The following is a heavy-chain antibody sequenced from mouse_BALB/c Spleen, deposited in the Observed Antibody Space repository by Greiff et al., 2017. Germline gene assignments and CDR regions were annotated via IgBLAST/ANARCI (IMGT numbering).Heavy chain of an antibody. V-gene: IGHV1-9*01. Sequence: QVQLKESGAELMKPGASVKISCKATGYTFSSYWIEWVKQRPGHGLEWIGEILPGSGSTNYNEKFKGKATFTADTSSNTAYMQLSSLTSEDSAVYYCARSGDYDGEFAYWGQGTLVTVSA. J-gene: IGHJ3*01. CDR1: GYTFSSYW. D-gene: IGHD2-4*01. CDR2: ILPGSGST. CDR3: ARSGDYDGEFAY.